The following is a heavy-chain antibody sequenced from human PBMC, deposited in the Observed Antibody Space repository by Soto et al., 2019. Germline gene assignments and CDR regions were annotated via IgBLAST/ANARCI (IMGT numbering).Heavy chain of an antibody. CDR3: AKDGVGSVDY. CDR2: ISYDGSNK. Sequence: LRLSCAASGFTFSSYGMHWVRQAPGKGLEWVAVISYDGSNKYYADSVKGRFTISRDNSKNTLYLQMNSLRAEDTAVYYCAKDGVGSVDYWGQGTLVTVSS. V-gene: IGHV3-30*18. D-gene: IGHD3-10*01. CDR1: GFTFSSYG. J-gene: IGHJ4*02.